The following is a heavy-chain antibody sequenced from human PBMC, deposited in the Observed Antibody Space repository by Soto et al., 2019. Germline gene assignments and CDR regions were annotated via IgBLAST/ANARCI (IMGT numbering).Heavy chain of an antibody. D-gene: IGHD3-10*01. CDR2: IDNAGTDS. J-gene: IGHJ6*04. CDR3: ARGWFGPDF. CDR1: GFTLSGRS. Sequence: EVQLVESGGGLVQPGGSLRLSCAASGFTLSGRSIHWVRQAPGKGLVWVSGIDNAGTDSTYADSVKGRFTSSRDNAKNMLYLQMNSLRVEDTAVYYCARGWFGPDFWGKGTTVTVSS. V-gene: IGHV3-74*01.